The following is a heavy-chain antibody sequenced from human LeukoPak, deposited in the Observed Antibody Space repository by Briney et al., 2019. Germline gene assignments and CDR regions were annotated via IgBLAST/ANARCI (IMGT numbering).Heavy chain of an antibody. D-gene: IGHD1-26*01. J-gene: IGHJ4*02. CDR1: GGSISSYY. V-gene: IGHV4-59*01. CDR3: ARAKSYYLSFDY. Sequence: PSETLSLTCTVSGGSISSYYWSWIRQPPGKGLEWIGYIYYSGSTYYNPSLKSRVTISVDTSKNQFSLKLSSVTAADTAVYYCARAKSYYLSFDYWGQGTLVTVSS. CDR2: IYYSGST.